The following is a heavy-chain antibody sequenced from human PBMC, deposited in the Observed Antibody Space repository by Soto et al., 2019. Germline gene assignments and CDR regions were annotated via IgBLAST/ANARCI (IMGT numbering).Heavy chain of an antibody. J-gene: IGHJ5*02. D-gene: IGHD6-13*01. CDR3: ARLSGNAYWFDP. V-gene: IGHV4-39*01. CDR2: IYYSGST. Sequence: SETLSLTCTVSSGSISSSSYYWGWIRQPPGKGLEWIGSIYYSGSTYYNPSLKSRVTISVDTSKNQFSLKLSSVTAADTAVYYCARLSGNAYWFDPWGQGTLVTVSS. CDR1: SGSISSSSYY.